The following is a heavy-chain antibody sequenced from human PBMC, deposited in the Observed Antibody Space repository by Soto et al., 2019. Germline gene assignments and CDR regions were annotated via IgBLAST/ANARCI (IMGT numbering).Heavy chain of an antibody. D-gene: IGHD3-3*01. V-gene: IGHV4-34*01. CDR3: ARDSMYSDFWSGYGFDP. Sequence: TSETLSLTCAVYGGSFSGYYWSWIRQPPEKGLEWIGEINHSGSTNYNPSLKSRVNISEDTSKNQLSLKLSSVTAADTAEYFCARDSMYSDFWSGYGFDPWGQGTLVTVSP. CDR1: GGSFSGYY. CDR2: INHSGST. J-gene: IGHJ5*02.